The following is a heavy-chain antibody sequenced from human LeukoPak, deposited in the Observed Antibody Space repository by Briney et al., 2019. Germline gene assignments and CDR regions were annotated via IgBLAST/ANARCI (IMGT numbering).Heavy chain of an antibody. CDR2: MNPNSDNI. CDR3: AREGLDI. CDR1: GYTFTGYY. J-gene: IGHJ3*02. Sequence: GASVKVSCRASGYTFTGYYMHWIRQATGQGLEWMGYMNPNSDNIDYAQKFQGRVTITRNTSISTVYMELSSLRSEDTAVYYCAREGLDIWGQGTMVTVSS. V-gene: IGHV1-8*03.